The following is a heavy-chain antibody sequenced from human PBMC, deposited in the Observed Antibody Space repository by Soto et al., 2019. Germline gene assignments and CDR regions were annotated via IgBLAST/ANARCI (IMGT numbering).Heavy chain of an antibody. CDR3: ERNGDRDGYNFVDY. J-gene: IGHJ4*02. V-gene: IGHV4-59*12. D-gene: IGHD5-12*01. CDR2: IYYSRST. CDR1: GGSISSYY. Sequence: SETLSLTCTVSGGSISSYYWSWIRQPPGKGLEWMGYIYYSRSTNYNPSLKSRVTISAATSKSQFSLKLSSVTAADTAVYYCERNGDRDGYNFVDYWGQGTLVTVS.